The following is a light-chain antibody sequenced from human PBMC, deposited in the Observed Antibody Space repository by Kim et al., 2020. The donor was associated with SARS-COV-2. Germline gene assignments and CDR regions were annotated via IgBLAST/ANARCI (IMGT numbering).Light chain of an antibody. J-gene: IGKJ2*01. CDR3: QQLNSYPYT. Sequence: SASVGDRVTITCRASQDISSYLAWYQLKPGKAPKLLIYAASTLQSGVPSRFSGSGSGTDFTLTISSLQPEDFATYYCQQLNSYPYTFGQGTKLEI. CDR1: QDISSY. CDR2: AAS. V-gene: IGKV1-9*01.